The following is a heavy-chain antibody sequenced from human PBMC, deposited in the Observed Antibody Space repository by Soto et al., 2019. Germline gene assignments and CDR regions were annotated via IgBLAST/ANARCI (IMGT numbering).Heavy chain of an antibody. Sequence: LRLSCTASGFTLSDHYMRWIGQAPGQWLEWSDYSISSGTFTRYADSVKGRFSISGDIGRYSLYLQINILSPDDSVIYYGARPSDNYYSLENWYQETPVATSS. J-gene: IGHJ4*01. CDR1: GFTLSDHY. V-gene: IGHV3-11*06. CDR2: SISSGTFT. D-gene: IGHD2-21*02. CDR3: ARPSDNYYSLEN.